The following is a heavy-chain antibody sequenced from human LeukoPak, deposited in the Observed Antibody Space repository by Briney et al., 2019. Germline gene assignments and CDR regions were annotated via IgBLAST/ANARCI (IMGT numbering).Heavy chain of an antibody. CDR1: GGTFSSYA. CDR3: ARECYYDSSGPSDY. V-gene: IGHV1-69*04. D-gene: IGHD3-22*01. Sequence: GASVKVSCKASGGTFSSYAISWVRQAPGQGLEWMGRIIPILGIANYAQKFQGRVTITADKSTSTAYVELSSLRSEDTAVYYCARECYYDSSGPSDYWGQGTLVTVSS. J-gene: IGHJ4*02. CDR2: IIPILGIA.